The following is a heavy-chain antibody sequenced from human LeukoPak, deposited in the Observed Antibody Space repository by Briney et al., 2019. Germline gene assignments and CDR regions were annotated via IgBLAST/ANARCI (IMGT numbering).Heavy chain of an antibody. CDR3: AKDLGPYCGGDCPGEFDY. D-gene: IGHD2-21*01. V-gene: IGHV3-23*01. CDR2: ISGSGGST. CDR1: GFTFSSYA. Sequence: GGSLRLSCAASGFTFSSYAMSWVRQAPGKGLEWVSAISGSGGSTYYADSVKGRFTISRDNSKNTLYLQMNSLRAEDTAVYYCAKDLGPYCGGDCPGEFDYWGQGTLVTVSS. J-gene: IGHJ4*02.